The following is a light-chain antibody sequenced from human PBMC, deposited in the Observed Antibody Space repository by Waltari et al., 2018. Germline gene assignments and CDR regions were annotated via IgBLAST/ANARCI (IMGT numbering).Light chain of an antibody. CDR1: QGISSA. CDR2: DAS. Sequence: AIQLTQSPSSLSASVVERVTLTCRASQGISSALAWYQQKPGKAPKLLIYDASSLESGVPSRFSGSGSGTDFTLTISSLQPEDFATYYCQQFNSFPITFGQGTRLEIK. J-gene: IGKJ5*01. V-gene: IGKV1-13*02. CDR3: QQFNSFPIT.